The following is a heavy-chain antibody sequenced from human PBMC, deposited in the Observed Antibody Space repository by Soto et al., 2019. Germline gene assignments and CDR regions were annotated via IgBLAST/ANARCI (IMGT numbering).Heavy chain of an antibody. CDR3: AKPYSSSSGVFPHPTVVLWYFDL. V-gene: IGHV3-23*01. Sequence: GGSLRLSCAASGFTFTSYAMSWVRQAPGRGLDWVSAISGSGGSTYYADSVKGRFTISRDNSKNTLYLQMNSLRAEDTAVYYCAKPYSSSSGVFPHPTVVLWYFDLWGRGTLVTVSS. D-gene: IGHD6-6*01. J-gene: IGHJ2*01. CDR1: GFTFTSYA. CDR2: ISGSGGST.